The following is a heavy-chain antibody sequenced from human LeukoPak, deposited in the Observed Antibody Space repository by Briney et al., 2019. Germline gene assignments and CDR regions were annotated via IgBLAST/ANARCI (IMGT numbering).Heavy chain of an antibody. V-gene: IGHV4-4*07. J-gene: IGHJ4*02. CDR3: ARGLFGSWYYFDY. Sequence: SETLSLTCTVSGGSISGYYWSWIRQPAGKGLEWIGRIYTSGTTNYNPSLKSRLTMSVDTSKNQFSLKLTSVTAADTAVYYCARGLFGSWYYFDYWGQGTLVTVSS. CDR1: GGSISGYY. CDR2: IYTSGTT. D-gene: IGHD6-13*01.